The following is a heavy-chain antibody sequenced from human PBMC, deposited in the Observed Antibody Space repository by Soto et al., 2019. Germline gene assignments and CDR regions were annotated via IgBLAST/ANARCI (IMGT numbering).Heavy chain of an antibody. CDR2: IIPIFGTA. J-gene: IGHJ4*02. V-gene: IGHV1-69*01. Sequence: QVQLVQSGAEVKKPGSSVKVSCTASGGTFSSYAISWVRQAPGQGLEWMGGIIPIFGTANYAQKFQGRVTITADESTSTAYMELSSLRSEDTAVYYCARVRGWLVQGEFDYWGQGTLVTVSS. D-gene: IGHD6-19*01. CDR3: ARVRGWLVQGEFDY. CDR1: GGTFSSYA.